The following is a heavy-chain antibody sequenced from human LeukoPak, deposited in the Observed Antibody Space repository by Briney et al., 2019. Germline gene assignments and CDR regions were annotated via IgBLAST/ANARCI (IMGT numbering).Heavy chain of an antibody. CDR3: ARGAYYYDSSGYRH. CDR1: GGSISSYY. CDR2: IYYSGST. Sequence: PSETLSLTCTVSGGSISSYYWSWIRQPPGKGLEWIGYIYYSGSTNYNPSLKSRVTISVDTSKNQFSLKLSSVTAADTAVYYCARGAYYYDSSGYRHWGRGTLVTVSS. V-gene: IGHV4-59*01. J-gene: IGHJ4*02. D-gene: IGHD3-22*01.